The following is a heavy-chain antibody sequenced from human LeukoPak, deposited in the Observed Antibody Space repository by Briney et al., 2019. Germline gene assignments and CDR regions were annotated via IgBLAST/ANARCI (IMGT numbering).Heavy chain of an antibody. CDR3: ARDFSKAGPPDY. CDR1: GGSISSSNW. D-gene: IGHD6-13*01. V-gene: IGHV4-4*02. J-gene: IGHJ4*02. CDR2: IYHSGST. Sequence: SETLSLTCAVSGGSISSSNWWSWVRQPPGKGLEWIGEIYHSGSTNYNPSLKSRVTISVDTSKNQFSLKLSSVTAADTAVYYCARDFSKAGPPDYWGQGTLVTVSS.